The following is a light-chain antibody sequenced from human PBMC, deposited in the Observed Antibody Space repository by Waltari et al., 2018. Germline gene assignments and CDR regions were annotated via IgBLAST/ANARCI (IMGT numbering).Light chain of an antibody. Sequence: DIQMTQSPSSLSASVGDRVTITCRASQSISSSLNWYQQKPGKAPKLLNYEASSLRSGVPSRFSGSGSGTDFTLTISILQPEDFATYYCQQSSSTPFTFGPGTKVDIK. CDR1: QSISSS. V-gene: IGKV1-39*01. CDR2: EAS. J-gene: IGKJ3*01. CDR3: QQSSSTPFT.